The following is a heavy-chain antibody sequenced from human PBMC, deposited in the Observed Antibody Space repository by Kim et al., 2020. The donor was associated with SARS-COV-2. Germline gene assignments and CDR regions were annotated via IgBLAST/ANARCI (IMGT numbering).Heavy chain of an antibody. V-gene: IGHV4-39*07. J-gene: IGHJ4*02. Sequence: PSLKSRVTISLDTSKNQFSLKLSSVTAADTAVYYCAREYYDYVWGSYYFDYWGQGTLVTVSS. CDR3: AREYYDYVWGSYYFDY. D-gene: IGHD3-16*01.